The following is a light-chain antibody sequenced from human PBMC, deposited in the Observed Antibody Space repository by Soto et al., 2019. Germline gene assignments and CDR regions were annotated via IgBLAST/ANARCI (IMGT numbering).Light chain of an antibody. V-gene: IGKV3-11*01. CDR1: QSVSSY. Sequence: DIVLTQSPATLSLSPGERATLSCRASQSVSSYLAWYQQKPGQAPRLLIYDASNRATGIPARFSGSGSGTDFTLTISSLEPEDFAVYYCQQRSKFGGGTKVDIK. J-gene: IGKJ4*01. CDR2: DAS. CDR3: QQRSK.